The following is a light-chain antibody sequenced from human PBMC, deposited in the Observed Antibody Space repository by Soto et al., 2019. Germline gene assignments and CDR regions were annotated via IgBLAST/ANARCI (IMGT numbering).Light chain of an antibody. J-gene: IGLJ2*01. Sequence: QSVLTQPASVSGSPGQSITISCTGTSSDVGGYNYVSWYQQHPGKAPKLMMYDVSNRPSVVSNRFSGSKSGNTASLTISGRQAEDEADYYCSSYTSSSTLVFGGGTKLTVL. CDR3: SSYTSSSTLV. V-gene: IGLV2-14*01. CDR2: DVS. CDR1: SSDVGGYNY.